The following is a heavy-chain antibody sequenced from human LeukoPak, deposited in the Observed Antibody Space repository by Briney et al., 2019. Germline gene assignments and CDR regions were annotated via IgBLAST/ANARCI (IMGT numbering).Heavy chain of an antibody. V-gene: IGHV4-59*01. Sequence: SETLSLTCTVSGGSISSYYWTWIRQPPGKGLQWIGYIYYSGSTNYNPSLKSRVSISVDTSKNQFSLKLSSVTAADTAFYYCARLSPDCSSTSCYTYYYYTDVWGRGTTVTVSS. CDR2: IYYSGST. D-gene: IGHD2-2*02. J-gene: IGHJ6*03. CDR1: GGSISSYY. CDR3: ARLSPDCSSTSCYTYYYYTDV.